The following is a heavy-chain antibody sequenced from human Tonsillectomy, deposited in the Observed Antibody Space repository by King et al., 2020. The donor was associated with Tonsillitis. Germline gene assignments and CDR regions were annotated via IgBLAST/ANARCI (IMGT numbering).Heavy chain of an antibody. CDR1: GFTFSSDA. Sequence: VQLVESGGGVVQPGRSLRLSCAASGFTFSSDAMHWGRQAPVKGLEWVALISYYGSNKYYADSVKGRFTISRDNSKNTLYLQMNSLRAEDTAVYYCARIRIAAAGGDYWGQGTLVTVSS. CDR3: ARIRIAAAGGDY. D-gene: IGHD6-13*01. J-gene: IGHJ4*02. V-gene: IGHV3-30*01. CDR2: ISYYGSNK.